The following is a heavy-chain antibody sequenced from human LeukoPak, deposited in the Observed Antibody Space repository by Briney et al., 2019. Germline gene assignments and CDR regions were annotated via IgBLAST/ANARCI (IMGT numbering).Heavy chain of an antibody. CDR2: MNPNSGNT. CDR1: GYTFTGYY. J-gene: IGHJ5*02. CDR3: ARSYQLVRGVTRPNWFDP. V-gene: IGHV1-8*02. Sequence: ASVKVSCKASGYTFTGYYMHWVRQAPGQGLEWMGWMNPNSGNTGYAQKFQGRVTMTRNTSISTAYMELSSLGSEDTAVYYCARSYQLVRGVTRPNWFDPWGQGTLVTVSS. D-gene: IGHD3-10*01.